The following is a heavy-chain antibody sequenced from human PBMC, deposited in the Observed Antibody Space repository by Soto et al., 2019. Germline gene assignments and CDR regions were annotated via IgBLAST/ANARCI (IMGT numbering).Heavy chain of an antibody. V-gene: IGHV1-18*01. CDR1: GYTFTSYG. Sequence: QVQLVQSGAEVKKPGASVKVSCKASGYTFTSYGISWVRQTPGQGLEWMRWISAYNGNTNYAQKLQGRVTMTTDTSTSTAYMELRSLRSDDTAVYYCARRCSTTSCSPYYSYGMDVWGQGTTVTVSS. D-gene: IGHD2-2*01. CDR3: ARRCSTTSCSPYYSYGMDV. J-gene: IGHJ6*02. CDR2: ISAYNGNT.